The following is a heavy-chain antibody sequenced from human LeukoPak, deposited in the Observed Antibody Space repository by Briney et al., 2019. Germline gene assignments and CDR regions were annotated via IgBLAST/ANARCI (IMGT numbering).Heavy chain of an antibody. D-gene: IGHD5-12*01. CDR2: IYYSGSS. CDR3: ARDGGKKIVATTNPHYYYYYGMDV. CDR1: GVSISSYY. Sequence: SETLSLTCTVSGVSISSYYWSWIRQPPGKGLEWVGYIYYSGSSKYNPYLKSRVTISVDKSKNKFSLKLSYVTGADTAVYYCARDGGKKIVATTNPHYYYYYGMDVWGQGTTVTVSS. J-gene: IGHJ6*02. V-gene: IGHV4-59*01.